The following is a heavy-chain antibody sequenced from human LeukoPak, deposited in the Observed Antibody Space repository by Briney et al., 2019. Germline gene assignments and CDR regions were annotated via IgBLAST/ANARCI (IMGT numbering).Heavy chain of an antibody. Sequence: GSLRLSCAASGFTFSDYYMSWIRQAPGKGLEWIGSIYYTGSTNYNPSLKSRVTISVDTSKNQFSLKLSSVTAADTAVYYCARVNMFGFGKFYFDYWGQGTLVTVSS. J-gene: IGHJ4*02. CDR1: GFTFSDYY. V-gene: IGHV4-38-2*01. CDR2: IYYTGST. D-gene: IGHD3-10*01. CDR3: ARVNMFGFGKFYFDY.